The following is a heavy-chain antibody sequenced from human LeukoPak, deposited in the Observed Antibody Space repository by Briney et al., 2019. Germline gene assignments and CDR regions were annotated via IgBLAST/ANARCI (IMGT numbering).Heavy chain of an antibody. CDR3: ARDYPTLGFDY. J-gene: IGHJ4*02. CDR2: IYYSGST. Sequence: PSETLSLTCTVSGGSISSGGYSWSWIRQHPGKGLEWIGYIYYSGSTYYNPSLKSRVTISVDTSKNQFSLKLSSVTAADTAVYYCARDYPTLGFDYWGQGTLVTVSS. CDR1: GGSISSGGYS. V-gene: IGHV4-31*03. D-gene: IGHD3-16*02.